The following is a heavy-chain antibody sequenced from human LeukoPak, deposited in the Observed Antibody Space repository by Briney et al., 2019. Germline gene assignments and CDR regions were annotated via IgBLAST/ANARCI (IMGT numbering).Heavy chain of an antibody. J-gene: IGHJ6*04. CDR2: ISSSSSYI. Sequence: GGYLRLYCAASGFTFSSYSMNWVRQAPGKGLEWVSSISSSSSYIYYADSVKGRFTISRDNAKNSLYLQMNSLRAEDTAVYYCARDLGGYSGYDSYYYYYGMDVWGKGTTVTVSS. CDR1: GFTFSSYS. D-gene: IGHD5-12*01. CDR3: ARDLGGYSGYDSYYYYYGMDV. V-gene: IGHV3-21*01.